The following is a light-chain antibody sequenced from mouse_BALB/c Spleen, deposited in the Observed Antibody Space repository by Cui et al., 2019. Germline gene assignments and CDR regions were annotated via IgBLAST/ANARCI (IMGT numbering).Light chain of an antibody. CDR2: RAN. CDR3: LQYDEFPYT. V-gene: IGKV14-111*01. J-gene: IGKJ2*01. Sequence: DIKMTQSPSSMYASLGERVTITCKASQDIKSYLSWFQQKPGKSPKTLIYRANRLVDGVPSRFSGSGSGQDYSLTISSLEYEDMGIYYCLQYDEFPYTFGGGTKLEIK. CDR1: QDIKSY.